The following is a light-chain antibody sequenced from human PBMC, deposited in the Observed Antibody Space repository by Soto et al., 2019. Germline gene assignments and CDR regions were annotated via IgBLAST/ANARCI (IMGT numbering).Light chain of an antibody. V-gene: IGKV3-20*01. Sequence: EIVLTQSPGTLSLSPGERATLSCRASQSVSSSYLAWYQQKPCQAPGLLIYGASSRATGISDRFSGSGSGTDFTLTICRLEPEDFAVYYCQQYGSSPLTFGGGTKVDIK. CDR2: GAS. J-gene: IGKJ4*01. CDR3: QQYGSSPLT. CDR1: QSVSSSY.